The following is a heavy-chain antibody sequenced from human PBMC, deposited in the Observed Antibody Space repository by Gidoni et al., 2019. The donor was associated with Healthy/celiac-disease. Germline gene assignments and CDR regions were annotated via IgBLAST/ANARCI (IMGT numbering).Heavy chain of an antibody. CDR2: IIPIFGTA. CDR3: ARDQDSSSWSRRGNWFDP. CDR1: GGTFSSYA. Sequence: QVQLVQSGAEVKKPGSSVKVSCKASGGTFSSYALSWVRQAPGQGLEWMGGIIPIFGTANYAQKFQGRVTITADESTSTAYMELSSLRSEDTAVYYCARDQDSSSWSRRGNWFDPWGQGTLVTVSS. V-gene: IGHV1-69*01. D-gene: IGHD6-13*01. J-gene: IGHJ5*02.